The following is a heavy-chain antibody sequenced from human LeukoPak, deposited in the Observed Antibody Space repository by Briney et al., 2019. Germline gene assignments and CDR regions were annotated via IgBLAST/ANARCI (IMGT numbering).Heavy chain of an antibody. CDR1: GGSISSYY. J-gene: IGHJ4*02. V-gene: IGHV4-59*01. Sequence: SETLSLTCTVSGGSISSYYWSWIRQPPGKGLEWIGYIYYSGSTNYNPSLKSRVAISVDTSKNQFSLKLSSVTAADTAVYYCARVVGGVFDYWGQGTLVTVS. CDR2: IYYSGST. D-gene: IGHD2-15*01. CDR3: ARVVGGVFDY.